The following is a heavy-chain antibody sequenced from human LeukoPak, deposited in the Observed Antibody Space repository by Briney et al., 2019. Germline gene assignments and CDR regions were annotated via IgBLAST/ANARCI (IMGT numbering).Heavy chain of an antibody. V-gene: IGHV4-39*07. D-gene: IGHD3-10*01. Sequence: KTSQTPSLTCTVSGASVSSGNYYWSWIRQPPGKGLEWIGEINHSGSTNYNPSLKSRVTISVDTSKNQFSLKLSSVTAADTAVYYCARDRWFGEGDFDYWGQGTLVTVSS. CDR3: ARDRWFGEGDFDY. CDR2: INHSGST. J-gene: IGHJ4*02. CDR1: GASVSSGNYY.